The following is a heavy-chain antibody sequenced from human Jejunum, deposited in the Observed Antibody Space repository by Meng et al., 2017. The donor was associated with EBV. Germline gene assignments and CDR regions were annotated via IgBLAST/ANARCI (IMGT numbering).Heavy chain of an antibody. CDR1: ADAGTKSTFL. D-gene: IGHD2/OR15-2a*01. V-gene: IGHV4-61*01. CDR3: AYFPSGGGGVGS. J-gene: IGHJ4*02. Sequence: QVQLQGCGPGQVKPSATRSLTLTFPADAGTKSTFLRGWIRPPPGKGLEWICFFYNGGSPNYHPSPRTRGPLPLDPSKNQFSLKAGLVTGADTAIYFWAYFPSGGGGVGSWGQGTLVTVSS. CDR2: FYNGGSP.